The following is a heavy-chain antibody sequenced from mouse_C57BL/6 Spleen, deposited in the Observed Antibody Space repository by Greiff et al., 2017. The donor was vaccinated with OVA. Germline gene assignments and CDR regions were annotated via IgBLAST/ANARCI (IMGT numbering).Heavy chain of an antibody. Sequence: QVQLKQPGAELVMPGASVKLSCKASGYTFTSYWMHWVKQRPGQGLEWIGEIDPSDSYTNYNQKFKGKSTLTVDKSSSTAYMQRSSLTSEDSAVYYCARGEWENFDYWGQGTTLTVSS. J-gene: IGHJ2*01. V-gene: IGHV1-69*01. CDR2: IDPSDSYT. CDR3: ARGEWENFDY. D-gene: IGHD1-3*01. CDR1: GYTFTSYW.